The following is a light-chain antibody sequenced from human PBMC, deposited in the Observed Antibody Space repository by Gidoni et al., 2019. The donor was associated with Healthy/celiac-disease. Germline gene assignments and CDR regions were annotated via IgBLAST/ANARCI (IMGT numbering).Light chain of an antibody. V-gene: IGKV2-28*01. Sequence: DIVMTQSPLSLPVTPGEPASISCRSSQSLLHSNGYNYLDWYLQKPGQSPQLLIYLGSNRASGVPDRFSGSGSGTDFTLKISRVEAEDVGVYYCMQALQTPVFFGQGTKLEIK. CDR3: MQALQTPVF. CDR1: QSLLHSNGYNY. J-gene: IGKJ2*01. CDR2: LGS.